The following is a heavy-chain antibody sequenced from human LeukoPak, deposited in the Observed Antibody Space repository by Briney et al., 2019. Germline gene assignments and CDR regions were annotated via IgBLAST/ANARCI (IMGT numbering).Heavy chain of an antibody. CDR3: AKDHTGYDILTGYYPNYYYYYMDV. D-gene: IGHD3-9*01. Sequence: GGSLRLSCAASGFTFSSYGMHWVRQAPGKGLEWVAFIRYDGSNKYYADSVKGRFTISRDNSKNTLYPQMNSLRAEDTAVYYCAKDHTGYDILTGYYPNYYYYYMDVWGKGTTVTISS. J-gene: IGHJ6*03. CDR2: IRYDGSNK. V-gene: IGHV3-30*02. CDR1: GFTFSSYG.